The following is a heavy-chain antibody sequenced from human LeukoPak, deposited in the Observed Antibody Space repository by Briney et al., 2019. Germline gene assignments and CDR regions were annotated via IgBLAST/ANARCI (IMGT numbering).Heavy chain of an antibody. D-gene: IGHD2-15*01. CDR3: ARVLRYCSGGNCYSGGLGYMDV. CDR1: GFTFSSYA. V-gene: IGHV3-23*01. Sequence: PGGSLRLSCAASGFTFSSYAMSWVRQAPGKGLEWVSAISGSGGSTYYADSVKGRFTISRDNSKNTLYLQMNSLRAEDTAAYYCARVLRYCSGGNCYSGGLGYMDVWGKGTTVTISS. J-gene: IGHJ6*03. CDR2: ISGSGGST.